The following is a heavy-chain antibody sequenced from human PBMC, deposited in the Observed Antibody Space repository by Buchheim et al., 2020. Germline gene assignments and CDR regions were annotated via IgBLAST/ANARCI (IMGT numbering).Heavy chain of an antibody. D-gene: IGHD3-22*01. J-gene: IGHJ4*02. CDR2: IYYTGNT. Sequence: QVQLQESGPGLVKPSQTLSLTCTVSGGSITSGGYYWSWIRQHPGKGLEWIGYIYYTGNTYFNPSLESRLFMSVDPSKNQIFLTMRSVTAADSAMYYCARSVDQGEYYDSSGTQFFFDYWGQG. CDR3: ARSVDQGEYYDSSGTQFFFDY. V-gene: IGHV4-31*03. CDR1: GGSITSGGYY.